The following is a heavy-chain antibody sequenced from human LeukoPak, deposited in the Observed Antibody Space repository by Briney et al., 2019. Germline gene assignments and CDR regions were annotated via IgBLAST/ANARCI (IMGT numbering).Heavy chain of an antibody. Sequence: GGSLRLSCAASGFIFSDQNMNWVRQAPGKGLEWVANIKYDGDEEYYVDSVKGRFTISRDNAKNSLYLQLNSLRVEDTAVYYCKSGGAAPGSFDNWGQGTLVTVSP. CDR1: GFIFSDQN. V-gene: IGHV3-7*01. D-gene: IGHD6-13*01. J-gene: IGHJ4*02. CDR2: IKYDGDEE. CDR3: KSGGAAPGSFDN.